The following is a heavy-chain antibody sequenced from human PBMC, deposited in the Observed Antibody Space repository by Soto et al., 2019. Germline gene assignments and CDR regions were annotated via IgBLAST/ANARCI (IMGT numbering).Heavy chain of an antibody. D-gene: IGHD6-13*01. CDR1: GCTFARCA. CDR2: INAGNGKT. V-gene: IGHV1-3*05. J-gene: IGHJ5*02. Sequence: QVQLVQSGAEEKKPGASVRVSCKASGCTFARCAMHWVRQAPGQRLEWMGWINAGNGKTQYSQKFQGRVTITRDTSASTAYMELSSLRSEDTAVYYCARDWKDSNSWYGPDWFDPWGQGTLVTVSS. CDR3: ARDWKDSNSWYGPDWFDP.